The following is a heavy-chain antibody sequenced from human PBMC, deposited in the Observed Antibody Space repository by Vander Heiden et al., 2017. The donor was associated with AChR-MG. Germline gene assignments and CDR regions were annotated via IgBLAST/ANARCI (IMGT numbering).Heavy chain of an antibody. J-gene: IGHJ4*01. CDR2: IYHTGRT. CDR1: AGSISSGSYY. CDR3: ARGGRVVVLTV. D-gene: IGHD2-21*02. Sequence: QVQLQESGPGLVKPSETLSLTCTVSAGSISSGSYYWSWVRQRPGKGLEGRGYIYHTGRTYHNPSLKSRVTRSVDTSKNQLSPRMNSVTAAETAVDYCARGGRVVVLTVWGHGTLVTASS. V-gene: IGHV4-31*03.